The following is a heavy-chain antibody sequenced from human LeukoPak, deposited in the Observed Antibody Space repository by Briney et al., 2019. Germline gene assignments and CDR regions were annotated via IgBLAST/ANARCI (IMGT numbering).Heavy chain of an antibody. Sequence: GGSLRLSCAASGFTFSSYWMHWVRQAPGKGLVWVSRINSDGSSTSYADSVKGRFTISRGNAKNTLYLQMNSLRAEDTAVYYCARRVGATPRNYYYYYYMDVWGKGTTVTISS. CDR2: INSDGSST. V-gene: IGHV3-74*01. D-gene: IGHD1-26*01. CDR1: GFTFSSYW. CDR3: ARRVGATPRNYYYYYYMDV. J-gene: IGHJ6*03.